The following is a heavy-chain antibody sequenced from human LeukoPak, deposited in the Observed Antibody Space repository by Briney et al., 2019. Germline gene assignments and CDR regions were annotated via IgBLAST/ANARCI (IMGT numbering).Heavy chain of an antibody. CDR2: FDPEDGET. J-gene: IGHJ4*02. V-gene: IGHV1-24*01. CDR1: GYTLTELS. D-gene: IGHD2-15*01. Sequence: GASVKVSCKVSGYTLTELSMHWVRQAPGKGLEWMGGFDPEDGETIYAQKFQGRVTMTEDTSTDTAYMELSRLRSDDTAVYYCARAPRGFCSGGSCFDFWGQGTLVTVSS. CDR3: ARAPRGFCSGGSCFDF.